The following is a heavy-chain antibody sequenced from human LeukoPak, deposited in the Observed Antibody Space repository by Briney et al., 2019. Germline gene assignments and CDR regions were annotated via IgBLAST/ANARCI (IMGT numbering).Heavy chain of an antibody. CDR3: ARGPDYSDSSGYFKY. CDR1: GGSISSYY. V-gene: IGHV4-4*07. J-gene: IGHJ4*02. Sequence: PSETLSLTCTVSGGSISSYYWSWIRQPPGKGLEWMGRIYTSGSTNYNPSLRSRVSISVDKSKNQFSLILSSLTAADTAVYYCARGPDYSDSSGYFKYWGQGTLVTVSS. D-gene: IGHD3-22*01. CDR2: IYTSGST.